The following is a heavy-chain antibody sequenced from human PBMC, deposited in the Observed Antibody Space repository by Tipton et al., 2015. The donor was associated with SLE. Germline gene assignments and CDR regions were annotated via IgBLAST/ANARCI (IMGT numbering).Heavy chain of an antibody. CDR1: AGSIGSATYY. CDR3: ARGRESLY. J-gene: IGHJ4*02. Sequence: TLSLTCTVSAGSIGSATYYWGWIRQTPGKGLEWIGEINHSGSTNYNPSLKSRVTISVDTSKNQFSLKLISVTAADTAVYYCARGRESLYWGQGTLVTVSS. CDR2: INHSGST. V-gene: IGHV4-39*07. D-gene: IGHD3-10*01.